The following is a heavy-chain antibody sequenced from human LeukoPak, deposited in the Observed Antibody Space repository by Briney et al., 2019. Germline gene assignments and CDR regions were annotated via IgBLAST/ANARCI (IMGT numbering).Heavy chain of an antibody. CDR2: IYYSGST. CDR1: GGSISSSSYY. Sequence: SETLSLTCTVSGGSISSSSYYWGWLRQPPGKGLEWIGSIYYSGSTYYNPSLKSRVTISVDTSKNQFSLKLSSVTAADTAVYYCATPSIAARRSFDYWGQGTLVTVSS. V-gene: IGHV4-39*01. CDR3: ATPSIAARRSFDY. D-gene: IGHD6-6*01. J-gene: IGHJ4*02.